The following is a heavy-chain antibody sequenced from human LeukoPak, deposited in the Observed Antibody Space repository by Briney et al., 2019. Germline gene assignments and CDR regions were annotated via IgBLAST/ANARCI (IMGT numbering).Heavy chain of an antibody. CDR2: IRQDGGEK. J-gene: IGHJ4*02. Sequence: PGGSLRLSCAGSGFTFTNYWMTWVRQVPGKGLEWVANIRQDGGEKYYAASVKGRFTIAGDNAKNSLYLQMHSLRAEGPAVYHCASDRTYDISGYRFDLWGQGTLVTVSS. CDR1: GFTFTNYW. D-gene: IGHD3-22*01. CDR3: ASDRTYDISGYRFDL. V-gene: IGHV3-7*01.